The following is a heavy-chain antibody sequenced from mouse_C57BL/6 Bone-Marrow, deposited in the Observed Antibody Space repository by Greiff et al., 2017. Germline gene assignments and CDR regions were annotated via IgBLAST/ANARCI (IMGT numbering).Heavy chain of an antibody. CDR1: GYTFTSYW. J-gene: IGHJ2*01. CDR2: IDPSDSYT. Sequence: QVQLQQPGAELVKPGASVKLSCKASGYTFTSYWMQWVNQRPGQGLEWIGEIDPSDSYTNYNQKFKGKATLTVDTSSSTAYMQLSSLTSEDSAVYYCARGVIITTVVDFDYWGQGTTLTVSS. V-gene: IGHV1-50*01. D-gene: IGHD1-1*01. CDR3: ARGVIITTVVDFDY.